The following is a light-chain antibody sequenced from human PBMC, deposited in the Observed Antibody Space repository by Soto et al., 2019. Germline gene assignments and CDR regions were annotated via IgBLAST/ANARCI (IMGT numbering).Light chain of an antibody. J-gene: IGKJ5*01. CDR3: QQYYTIPPT. V-gene: IGKV4-1*01. CDR1: QSILYSSNNQSY. Sequence: DIVMTQSPDSLAVSLGERATINCKSSQSILYSSNNQSYLAWYQQKLGQPPNLFIYWASTRESGVPDRFSGSGSGTDFTLTINSLQAEDVAVYYCQQYYTIPPTFGQGTRLEIK. CDR2: WAS.